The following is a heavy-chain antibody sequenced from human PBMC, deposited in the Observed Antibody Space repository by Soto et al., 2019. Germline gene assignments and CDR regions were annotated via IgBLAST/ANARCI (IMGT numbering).Heavy chain of an antibody. Sequence: QVQLVESGGGLVKPGGSLRLSCAASGFTFSDFYMSWIRQAPGKGLEWVSYISSSGSTIYYADSVKGRFTISRDNAKNSLYLQMNSLRAEDTAVYYRARARRWEWELQGGWFDPWGQGTLVTVSS. J-gene: IGHJ5*02. CDR1: GFTFSDFY. V-gene: IGHV3-11*01. D-gene: IGHD1-26*01. CDR3: ARARRWEWELQGGWFDP. CDR2: ISSSGSTI.